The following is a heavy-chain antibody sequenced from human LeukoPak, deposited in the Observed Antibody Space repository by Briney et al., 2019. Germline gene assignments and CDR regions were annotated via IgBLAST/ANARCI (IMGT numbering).Heavy chain of an antibody. CDR3: AKQATPGRYYFDY. CDR2: IRYDGSGK. D-gene: IGHD2-2*01. J-gene: IGHJ4*02. CDR1: GFTFSSYG. Sequence: PGGSLRLSCAASGFTFSSYGMHWVRQAPGKGLEWVAFIRYDGSGKYYADSVKGRFTISRDNSKNTLYLQMGSLSAEDTAVYYCAKQATPGRYYFDYWGQGTLITVSS. V-gene: IGHV3-30*02.